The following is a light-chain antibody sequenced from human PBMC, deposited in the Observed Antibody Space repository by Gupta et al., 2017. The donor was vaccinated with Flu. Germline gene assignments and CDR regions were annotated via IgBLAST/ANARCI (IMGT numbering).Light chain of an antibody. V-gene: IGLV2-14*01. CDR1: SSDIGGYNS. Sequence: HSALTHPASVSGSPGQPITISCTGTSSDIGGYNSVSWYQQYPGKAPKLLIFEVSNRPSWVSTRFSGSKSGNTASLTISGLQAEDEADYYCSSYTNTSTLVLFGGGTQLTVL. J-gene: IGLJ2*01. CDR2: EVS. CDR3: SSYTNTSTLVL.